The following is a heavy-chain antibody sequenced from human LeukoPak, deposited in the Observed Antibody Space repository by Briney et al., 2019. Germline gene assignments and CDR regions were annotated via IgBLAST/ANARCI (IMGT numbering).Heavy chain of an antibody. Sequence: NASETLSLTCTVSGGSISSSSYYWGWIRQPPGKGLEWIGSIYYSGSTYYNPSLKSRVTISVDTSKNQFSLKLSSVTAADTAVYYCARAHMITSYYYYYYMDVWGKGTTVTVSS. J-gene: IGHJ6*03. CDR2: IYYSGST. V-gene: IGHV4-39*07. CDR3: ARAHMITSYYYYYYMDV. D-gene: IGHD3-16*01. CDR1: GGSISSSSYY.